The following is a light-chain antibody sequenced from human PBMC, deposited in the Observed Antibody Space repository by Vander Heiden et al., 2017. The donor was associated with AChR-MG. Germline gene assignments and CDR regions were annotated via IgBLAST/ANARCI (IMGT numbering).Light chain of an antibody. CDR1: SSNIGNNP. J-gene: IGLJ3*02. V-gene: IGLV1-44*01. CDR2: GND. Sequence: QSVLTQPPSASGAPGPPVTISCSGSSSNIGNNPVSWYQQLPGTAPKHLIFGNDQRPSGSPDRISGCKSGSSAALAISGLQSEDEADYYCAGWDDILNGNGVFGGGTKLTVL. CDR3: AGWDDILNGNGV.